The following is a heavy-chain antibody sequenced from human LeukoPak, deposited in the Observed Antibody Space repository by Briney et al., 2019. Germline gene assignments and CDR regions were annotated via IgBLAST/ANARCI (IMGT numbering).Heavy chain of an antibody. D-gene: IGHD6-13*01. CDR3: ARIYPYSSSWYAYYFDY. V-gene: IGHV3-7*01. Sequence: GGSLRLSCAASGFTFSSYWMSWVRQAPGKGLEWVANIKQDGSEKYYVDSVKGRFTISRDNAKNSLYLQMNGLRAEDTAVYYCARIYPYSSSWYAYYFDYWGQGTLVTVSS. CDR2: IKQDGSEK. J-gene: IGHJ4*02. CDR1: GFTFSSYW.